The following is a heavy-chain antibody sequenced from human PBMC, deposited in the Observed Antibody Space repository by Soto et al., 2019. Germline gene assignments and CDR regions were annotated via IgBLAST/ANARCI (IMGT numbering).Heavy chain of an antibody. J-gene: IGHJ4*02. D-gene: IGHD5-12*01. CDR3: ARRGSSLATSHFHY. CDR2: IFYTGGT. CDR1: GGSISSSSYY. V-gene: IGHV4-39*01. Sequence: SETLSLTCSVSGGSISSSSYYWDWIRQPPGKGLEWIGSIFYTGGTYYNPSLKSRVTISVDTSKNQFSLKLSSVTVADTAVYFCARRGSSLATSHFHYWGQGXLVTVSS.